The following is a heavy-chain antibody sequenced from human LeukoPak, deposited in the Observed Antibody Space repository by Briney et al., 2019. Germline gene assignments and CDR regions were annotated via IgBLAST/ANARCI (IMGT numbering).Heavy chain of an antibody. Sequence: GGSLRLSCAASGFTFSNFWMSWVRQAPGKGLEWVANIKQDGSEKYYVDSLKGRFTISRDNAKNTLFLQMNSLRAENTAVYYCAPTLGGGTSDRLFDYRGQGTLVTVSS. V-gene: IGHV3-7*03. CDR3: APTLGGGTSDRLFDY. D-gene: IGHD4-23*01. CDR1: GFTFSNFW. CDR2: IKQDGSEK. J-gene: IGHJ4*02.